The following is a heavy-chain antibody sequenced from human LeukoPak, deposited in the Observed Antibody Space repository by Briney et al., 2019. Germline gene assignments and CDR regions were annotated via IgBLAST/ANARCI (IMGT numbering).Heavy chain of an antibody. CDR1: GFSFSNYW. J-gene: IGHJ4*02. CDR2: IKHDGSQK. CDR3: ARDDSDY. D-gene: IGHD2-21*01. Sequence: GGSLRLSCAGSGFSFSNYWMSWVHQTPGKGLEGVAGIKHDGSQKFYVDSVKGRFTISRDTAKNSLYLQMNSLRAEDTAVYYCARDDSDYWGQGTLVTVSS. V-gene: IGHV3-7*01.